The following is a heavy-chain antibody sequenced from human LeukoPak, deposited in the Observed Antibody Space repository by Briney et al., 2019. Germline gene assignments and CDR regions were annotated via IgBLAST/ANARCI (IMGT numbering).Heavy chain of an antibody. CDR1: GGSISSYY. CDR2: IYYSGST. V-gene: IGHV4-59*01. J-gene: IGHJ4*02. D-gene: IGHD2-15*01. Sequence: KSSETLSLTCTVSGGSISSYYWSWIRQPPGKGLEWIGYIYYSGSTNYNPSLKSRVTISVDTSKNQFSLKLSSVTAADTAVYYCARERCSGGSCQMDYWGQGTLVTVSS. CDR3: ARERCSGGSCQMDY.